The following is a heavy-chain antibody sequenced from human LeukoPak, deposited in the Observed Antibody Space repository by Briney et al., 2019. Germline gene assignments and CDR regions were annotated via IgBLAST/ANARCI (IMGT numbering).Heavy chain of an antibody. CDR2: ISAYNGNT. V-gene: IGHV1-18*01. J-gene: IGHJ4*02. D-gene: IGHD1-26*01. CDR1: GYTFTSYG. CDR3: ARDVRKMGIVGAPSCDY. Sequence: ASVKVSCKASGYTFTSYGISWVRQVPGQGLEWMGWISAYNGNTNYAQKLQGRVTMTTDTSTSTAYMELRSLRSDDTAVYYCARDVRKMGIVGAPSCDYWGQGTLVTVSS.